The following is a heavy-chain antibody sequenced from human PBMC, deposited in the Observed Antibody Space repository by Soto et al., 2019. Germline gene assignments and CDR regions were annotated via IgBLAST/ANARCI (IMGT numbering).Heavy chain of an antibody. D-gene: IGHD1-26*01. Sequence: QVHLQESGPGLVKPSQTLSLTCTVSGGSITGDNYFWSWVRQHPEKGLEWLGYISYSGTTYYNPSLKSRVTISVDTSKNQFSLSLISVTAADTAMYFCAREVNSPATSDAFDIWGQGTVVTVSS. J-gene: IGHJ3*02. V-gene: IGHV4-31*03. CDR1: GGSITGDNYF. CDR3: AREVNSPATSDAFDI. CDR2: ISYSGTT.